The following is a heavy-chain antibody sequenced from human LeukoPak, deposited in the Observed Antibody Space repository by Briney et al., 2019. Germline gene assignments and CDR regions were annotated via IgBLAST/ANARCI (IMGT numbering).Heavy chain of an antibody. CDR3: AKVSNLYDSSGYYGALDI. D-gene: IGHD3-22*01. CDR1: GFTFDDYA. CDR2: ISWNSGSI. Sequence: GGSLRLSCAASGFTFDDYAMHWVRQAPGKGLEWVSGISWNSGSIGYADSVKGRFTISRDNAKNSLYLQMNSLRAEDTALYYCAKVSNLYDSSGYYGALDIWGQGTMVTVSS. J-gene: IGHJ3*02. V-gene: IGHV3-9*01.